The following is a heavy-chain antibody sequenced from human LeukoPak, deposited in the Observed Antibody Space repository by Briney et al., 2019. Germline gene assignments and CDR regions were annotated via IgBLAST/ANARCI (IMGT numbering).Heavy chain of an antibody. V-gene: IGHV1-69*04. Sequence: ASVKVSCKASGGTFSSYAISWVRQAPGQGLEWMGRIIPILGIANYAQKFQGRVTITADKSTSTAYMELSSLRSEDTAVYYCAGYDFWSGYPSGYGMDVWGQGTTVTVSS. CDR1: GGTFSSYA. J-gene: IGHJ6*02. CDR3: AGYDFWSGYPSGYGMDV. D-gene: IGHD3-3*01. CDR2: IIPILGIA.